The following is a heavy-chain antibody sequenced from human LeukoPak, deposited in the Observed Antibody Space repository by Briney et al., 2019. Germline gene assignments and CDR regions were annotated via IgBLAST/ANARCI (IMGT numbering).Heavy chain of an antibody. Sequence: SQTLSLTCAISGDSVSSYSAGWNWIRQSPSRGLEWLGRTYYRSKWYNEYALSVRSRITISPDTSKNQVSLQLNSVTPDDTAYYYCGRDIGAAIGHWGQGTLVTVSS. CDR1: GDSVSSYSAG. D-gene: IGHD6-13*01. CDR3: GRDIGAAIGH. J-gene: IGHJ4*02. CDR2: TYYRSKWYN. V-gene: IGHV6-1*01.